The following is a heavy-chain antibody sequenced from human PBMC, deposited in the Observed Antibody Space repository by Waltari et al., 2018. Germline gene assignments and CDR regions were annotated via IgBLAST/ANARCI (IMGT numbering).Heavy chain of an antibody. CDR3: ARGLGAIY. V-gene: IGHV4-39*07. CDR2: FSYNGNT. J-gene: IGHJ4*01. Sequence: QLQMQESGPGLVRPSETLSLTCAVSGGPITTITYFWGWIRQPPGKGLEGIASFSYNGNTYYNPSLKSRVTISGDTSKNQFSLLLSSVTAADTAVYYCARGLGAIYWGHGTLVTVSS. CDR1: GGPITTITYF. D-gene: IGHD2-21*01.